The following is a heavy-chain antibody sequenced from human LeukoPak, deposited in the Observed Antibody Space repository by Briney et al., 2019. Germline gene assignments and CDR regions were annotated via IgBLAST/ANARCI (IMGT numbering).Heavy chain of an antibody. CDR3: ARDPYSSSWVWAHYYYYGMDV. J-gene: IGHJ6*02. Sequence: PSETLSLTCAVYGGSFSGYYWSWIRQPPGKGLEWIGEINHSGSTNYNPSLKSRVTISVDTSKNQFSLKLSSVTAADTAVYYCARDPYSSSWVWAHYYYYGMDVWGQGTTVTVSS. V-gene: IGHV4-34*01. CDR2: INHSGST. D-gene: IGHD6-13*01. CDR1: GGSFSGYY.